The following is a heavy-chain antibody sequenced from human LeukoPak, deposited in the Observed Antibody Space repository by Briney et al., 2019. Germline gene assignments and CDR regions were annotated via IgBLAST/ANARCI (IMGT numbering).Heavy chain of an antibody. CDR1: GFSFSNYW. D-gene: IGHD6-13*01. CDR3: ARVASVSSWYGSDYYYYYMDV. Sequence: GGSLRLSCAASGFSFSNYWMHWVRQPPGKGLVWVSRINGDGSSTDYAESVKGRFTVSRDNAKNTLYLQMNSLRAEDTAVYYCARVASVSSWYGSDYYYYYMDVWGKGTTVTVSS. J-gene: IGHJ6*03. CDR2: INGDGSST. V-gene: IGHV3-74*01.